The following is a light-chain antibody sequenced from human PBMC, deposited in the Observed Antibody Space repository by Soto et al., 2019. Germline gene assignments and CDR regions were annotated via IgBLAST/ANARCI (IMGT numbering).Light chain of an antibody. J-gene: IGKJ5*01. Sequence: IQLPQSPSNRARPVGASVTITCRASQTISSWLAWYQQKPGKANKLLIYAASTLQSGVPSRFSGSGSGTEFTLTISSLQPEDFATYYCQQLKSNLITFGQGTRLEI. V-gene: IGKV1-5*01. CDR2: AAS. CDR1: QTISSW. CDR3: QQLKSNLIT.